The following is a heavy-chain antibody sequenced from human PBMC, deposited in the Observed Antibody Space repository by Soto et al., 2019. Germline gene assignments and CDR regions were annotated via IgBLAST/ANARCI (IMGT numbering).Heavy chain of an antibody. CDR2: ISGSGGNT. CDR1: GFTFSSYT. CDR3: AKGGYKYGYYYYGMDV. J-gene: IGHJ6*02. Sequence: GSLRLSCAASGFTFSSYTMNWVRQAPGKGLEWVSSISGSGGNTYYADSVKGRFTISRDNSKSTLYLQMNSLRVEDTAIYYCAKGGYKYGYYYYGMDVWGQGTKVTVSS. D-gene: IGHD5-18*01. V-gene: IGHV3-23*01.